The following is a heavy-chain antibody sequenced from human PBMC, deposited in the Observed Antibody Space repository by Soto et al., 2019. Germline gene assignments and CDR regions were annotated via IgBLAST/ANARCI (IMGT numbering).Heavy chain of an antibody. CDR2: IYYSGST. V-gene: IGHV4-31*03. CDR1: GGSISSGGYY. J-gene: IGHJ4*02. CDR3: ARESSGYSHFDY. D-gene: IGHD3-22*01. Sequence: SETLSLTCTVSGGSISSGGYYWSWIRQHPGKGPEWIGYIYYSGSTYYNPSLESRVTISVDTSKNQFSLKLSSVTAADTAVYYCARESSGYSHFDYWGQGTLVTVS.